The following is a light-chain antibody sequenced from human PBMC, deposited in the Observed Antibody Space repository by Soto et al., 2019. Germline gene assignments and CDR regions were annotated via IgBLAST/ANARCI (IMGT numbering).Light chain of an antibody. CDR1: QSVLCSSNNKNY. V-gene: IGKV4-1*01. CDR2: WAS. Sequence: DIVMTQSPDSLAVSLGERATINCKSSQSVLCSSNNKNYLAWYQQKPGQPPKLLIYWASTRESGVPDRFSGSGSGTDFTLTISSLQAEDVAVYHCQQYYNVPRTFGQGTKVEIK. J-gene: IGKJ1*01. CDR3: QQYYNVPRT.